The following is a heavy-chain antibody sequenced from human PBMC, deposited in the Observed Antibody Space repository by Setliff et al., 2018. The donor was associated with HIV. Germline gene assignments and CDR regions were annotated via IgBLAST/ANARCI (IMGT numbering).Heavy chain of an antibody. V-gene: IGHV1-3*01. Sequence: GASVKVSCKGSGYTFTSYPIHWVRQAPGQRLEWMGWINAGKGNTKYSQKFQGRVTITRDTSASTTYMELRSLRSEDTAVYYCVRGLYDTSGYSPLLTGNRSDFWGQGTLVTVSS. CDR1: GYTFTSYP. CDR3: VRGLYDTSGYSPLLTGNRSDF. D-gene: IGHD3-22*01. CDR2: INAGKGNT. J-gene: IGHJ4*02.